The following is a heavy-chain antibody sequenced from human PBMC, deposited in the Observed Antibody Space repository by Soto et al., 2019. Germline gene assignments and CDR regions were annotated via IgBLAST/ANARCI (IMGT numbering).Heavy chain of an antibody. Sequence: GGSLRLSCAASGVTVSNSYMSWVRLAPGRGLQWVSLFYSDGRTYYADSVKRRFTMYKDNFKNTLSLQMNNLRAEDTAVYYCTRDRDFGGVIAADYWGQGTLVTVSS. D-gene: IGHD3-16*02. J-gene: IGHJ4*02. V-gene: IGHV3-66*01. CDR2: FYSDGRT. CDR3: TRDRDFGGVIAADY. CDR1: GVTVSNSY.